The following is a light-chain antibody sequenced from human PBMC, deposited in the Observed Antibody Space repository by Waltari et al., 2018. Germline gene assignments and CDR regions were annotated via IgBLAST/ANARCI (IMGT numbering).Light chain of an antibody. CDR1: ENIRSW. J-gene: IGKJ2*03. CDR3: QHYNHYSHS. V-gene: IGKV1-5*03. Sequence: DVQLTQSPPTLSAFVGDTVTITCRASENIRSWLAWYQQKPGERPTLLIYKASNLHRGVPSRFSGSGSWTEFTLTISGLQPDDVATYYYQHYNHYSHSFGQGTKLEI. CDR2: KAS.